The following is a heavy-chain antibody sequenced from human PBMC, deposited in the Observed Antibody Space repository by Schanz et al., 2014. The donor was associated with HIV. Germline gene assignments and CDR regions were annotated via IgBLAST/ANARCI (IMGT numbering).Heavy chain of an antibody. CDR2: IWHDGSSK. V-gene: IGHV3-33*01. D-gene: IGHD3-9*01. CDR3: ARDYRYLQEYHYGMDV. CDR1: GFTFSSYG. Sequence: VQLVESGGGLVQPGRSLRLSCAASGFTFSSYGMHWVRQAPGKGLEWVAVIWHDGSSKYYADSVKGRFTISRDNAKNTLYLQMNSLRAEDTAVYYCARDYRYLQEYHYGMDVWGQGTTVSVS. J-gene: IGHJ6*02.